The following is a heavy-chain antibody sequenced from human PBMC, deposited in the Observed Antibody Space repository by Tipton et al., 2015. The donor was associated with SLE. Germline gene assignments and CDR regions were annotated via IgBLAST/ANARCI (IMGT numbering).Heavy chain of an antibody. V-gene: IGHV4-4*07. D-gene: IGHD6-13*01. Sequence: TLSLTCTVSVCSMTNYYWTWVRQPAGKGLEWIWHIYSTGSTNYNPSFKSRVKMSLDTSKKQFSLRLTSVTAADTAVYYCARSAGYGSSWAHFDYWGQGTLVIVST. CDR3: ARSAGYGSSWAHFDY. J-gene: IGHJ4*02. CDR1: VCSMTNYY. CDR2: IYSTGST.